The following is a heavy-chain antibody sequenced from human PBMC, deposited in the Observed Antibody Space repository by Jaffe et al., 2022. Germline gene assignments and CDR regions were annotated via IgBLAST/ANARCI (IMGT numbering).Heavy chain of an antibody. J-gene: IGHJ3*02. CDR2: IIPIFGTA. CDR1: GGTFSSYA. CDR3: ARALGKSEYSGYGLSTFDI. V-gene: IGHV1-69*01. Sequence: QVQLVQSGAEVKKPGSSVKVSCKASGGTFSSYAISWVRQAPGQGLEWMGGIIPIFGTANYAQKFQGRVTITADESTSTAYMELSSLRSEDTAVYYCARALGKSEYSGYGLSTFDIWGQGTMVTVSS. D-gene: IGHD5-12*01.